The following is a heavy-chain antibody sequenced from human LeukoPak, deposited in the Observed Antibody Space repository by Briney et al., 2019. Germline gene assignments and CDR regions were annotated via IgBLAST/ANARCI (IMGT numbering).Heavy chain of an antibody. D-gene: IGHD1-26*01. Sequence: PGGSLRLSCAASGFTFSSYWMSWVRQAPGKGLDWVANIKQDGSEKYYVDSVKGRFTISRDNAKNSLYLQMNSLRAEDTAVYYCARAISGSYFNFDYWGQGTLVTVSS. J-gene: IGHJ4*02. CDR2: IKQDGSEK. CDR3: ARAISGSYFNFDY. CDR1: GFTFSSYW. V-gene: IGHV3-7*04.